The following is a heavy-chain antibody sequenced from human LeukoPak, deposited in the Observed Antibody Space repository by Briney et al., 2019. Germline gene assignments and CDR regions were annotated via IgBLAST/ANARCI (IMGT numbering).Heavy chain of an antibody. CDR2: IYPGDSDT. CDR1: GYNFTIYW. Sequence: GESLKISCKGSGYNFTIYWIGWVRQMPGKGLEWMGIIYPGDSDTRYSPSFQGQVTISADKSISTAYLQWSSLKASDTAMYYCARSTPDSNYYDSSGYYSRRIYFDYWGQGTLVTVSS. CDR3: ARSTPDSNYYDSSGYYSRRIYFDY. D-gene: IGHD3-22*01. V-gene: IGHV5-51*01. J-gene: IGHJ4*02.